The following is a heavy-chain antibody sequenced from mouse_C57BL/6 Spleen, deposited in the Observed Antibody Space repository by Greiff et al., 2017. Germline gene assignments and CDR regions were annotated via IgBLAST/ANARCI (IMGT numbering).Heavy chain of an antibody. CDR1: GFTFSSYA. CDR2: ISDGGSYT. CDR3: ARGDYSTFYAMDY. Sequence: DVMLVESGGGLVKPGGSLKLSCAASGFTFSSYAMSWVRQTPEKRLEWVATISDGGSYTYYPDNVKGRFTISRDNAKNNLYLQMSHLKSEDTAMYYCARGDYSTFYAMDYWGQGTSVTVSS. J-gene: IGHJ4*01. V-gene: IGHV5-4*03. D-gene: IGHD2-5*01.